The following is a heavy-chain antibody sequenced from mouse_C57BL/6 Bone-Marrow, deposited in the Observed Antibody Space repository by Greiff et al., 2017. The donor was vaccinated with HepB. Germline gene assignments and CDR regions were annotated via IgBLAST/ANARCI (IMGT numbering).Heavy chain of an antibody. Sequence: VQLQQSGAELARPGASVKLSCKASGYTFTSYGISWVKQRTGQGLEWIGEIYPRSGNTYYNEKFKGKATLTADKSSSTAYMELRSLTSEDSAVYFCAGEGYYDYDEGDYFDYWGQGTTLTVSS. CDR1: GYTFTSYG. D-gene: IGHD2-4*01. CDR2: IYPRSGNT. V-gene: IGHV1-81*01. CDR3: AGEGYYDYDEGDYFDY. J-gene: IGHJ2*01.